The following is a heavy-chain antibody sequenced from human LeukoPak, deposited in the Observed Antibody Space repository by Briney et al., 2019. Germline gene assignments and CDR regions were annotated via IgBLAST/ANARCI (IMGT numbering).Heavy chain of an antibody. CDR2: ISWNSGSI. D-gene: IGHD4-17*01. CDR3: AKDNGADGDYGILDAFDI. J-gene: IGHJ3*02. Sequence: GRSLRLSCAASGFTFDDYAMHWVRQAPGKGLEWVSGISWNSGSIGYADSVKGRFTISRDNAKNSLYLQMNSLRAEDTALYYCAKDNGADGDYGILDAFDIWGQGTMVTVSS. V-gene: IGHV3-9*01. CDR1: GFTFDDYA.